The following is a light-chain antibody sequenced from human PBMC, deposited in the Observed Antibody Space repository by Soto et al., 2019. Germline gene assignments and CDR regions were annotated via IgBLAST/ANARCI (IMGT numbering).Light chain of an antibody. J-gene: IGLJ1*01. CDR2: GVS. Sequence: QSVLTQRASVPGSPGQSITISCSGTRSDIGSYNYVAWYQQFPGKTPKILIYGVSNRPSGVSSRFSGSKSGNTASLTISGLQAEDEADYYCISYTGSSTSYVFGSGTKVTVL. V-gene: IGLV2-14*01. CDR1: RSDIGSYNY. CDR3: ISYTGSSTSYV.